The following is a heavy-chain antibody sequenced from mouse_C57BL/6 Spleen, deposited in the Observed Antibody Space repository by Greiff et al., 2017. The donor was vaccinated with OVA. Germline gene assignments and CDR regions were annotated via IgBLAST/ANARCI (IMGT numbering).Heavy chain of an antibody. CDR2: IDPSDSYT. CDR3: ARDGSSYDYFDY. Sequence: QVQLKQPGAELVRPGTSVKLSCKASGCTFTSYWMHWVKQRPGQGLEWIGVIDPSDSYTNYNQKFKGKATLTVDTSSSTAYMQLSSLTSEDSAVYYCARDGSSYDYFDYWGQGTTLTVSS. D-gene: IGHD1-1*01. J-gene: IGHJ2*01. CDR1: GCTFTSYW. V-gene: IGHV1-59*01.